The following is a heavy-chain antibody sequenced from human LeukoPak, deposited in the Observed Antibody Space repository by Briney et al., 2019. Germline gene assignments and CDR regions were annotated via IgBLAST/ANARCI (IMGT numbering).Heavy chain of an antibody. V-gene: IGHV4-4*02. CDR3: ASRYSSGWYDY. D-gene: IGHD6-19*01. CDR1: GGSISSSNW. CDR2: IHHSGST. Sequence: SETLSLTCAVSGGSISSSNWWSWVRQPPGKGLEWIGEIHHSGSTNYNPSLKSRVTISVDKSKNQFSLKLSSVTAADTAVYYCASRYSSGWYDYWGQGTLVTVSS. J-gene: IGHJ4*02.